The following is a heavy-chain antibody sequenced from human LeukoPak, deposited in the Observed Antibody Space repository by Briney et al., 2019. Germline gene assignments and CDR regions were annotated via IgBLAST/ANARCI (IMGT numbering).Heavy chain of an antibody. D-gene: IGHD1-26*01. J-gene: IGHJ4*02. V-gene: IGHV3-53*01. CDR2: IYSGGST. Sequence: GGSLRLSCAASGFTVSSNYMSWVRQAPGKGLEWVSVIYSGGSTYYADSVKGRFTISRDNSKNTLYLQMNSLRAEDTAVYYCAKAAGGGSYFLDPLGSWGQGTLVTVSS. CDR1: GFTVSSNY. CDR3: AKAAGGGSYFLDPLGS.